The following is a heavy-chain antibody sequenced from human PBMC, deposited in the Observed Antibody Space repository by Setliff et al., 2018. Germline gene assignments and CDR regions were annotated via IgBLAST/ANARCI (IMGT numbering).Heavy chain of an antibody. CDR1: GGSFSGYY. CDR3: ARAPRNFGVVINYYYYYYGMDV. Sequence: NPSETLSLTCAVYGGSFSGYYWSWIRQPPGKGLEWIGEINHSGSTNYNPSLKSRVTISVDTSKNQFSLKPSSVTAADTAVYYCARAPRNFGVVINYYYYYYGMDVWGQGTTVTVSS. D-gene: IGHD3-3*01. J-gene: IGHJ6*02. CDR2: INHSGST. V-gene: IGHV4-34*01.